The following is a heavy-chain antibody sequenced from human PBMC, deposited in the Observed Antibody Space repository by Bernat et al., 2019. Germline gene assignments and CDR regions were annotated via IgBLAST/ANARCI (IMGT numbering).Heavy chain of an antibody. CDR3: ARDYRSGVVGATTWAWAFDI. Sequence: QVQLVQSGAEVKKPGASVKVSCKASGYTFTGYYMHWVRQAPGQGLEWMGWINPNSGGTNYAQKFQGRVTMTRDTSISTAYMELSRLRSDDTAVYYCARDYRSGVVGATTWAWAFDIWGQGTMVTVSS. V-gene: IGHV1-2*02. J-gene: IGHJ3*02. CDR2: INPNSGGT. CDR1: GYTFTGYY. D-gene: IGHD1-26*01.